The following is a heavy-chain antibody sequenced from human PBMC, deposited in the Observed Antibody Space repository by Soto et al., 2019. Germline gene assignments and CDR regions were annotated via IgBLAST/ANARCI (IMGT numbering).Heavy chain of an antibody. CDR2: VYADGST. CDR1: GFTVSNTY. V-gene: IGHV3-66*01. CDR3: TRDQSDSCHGDY. Sequence: QLVESGGGLVQPGGSLRLSCTASGFTVSNTYLSWVRQAPGKGLEWVSAVYADGSTHYADSVKGRFTISRDNSKNTLYLQMYNLRAEDTAVYYCTRDQSDSCHGDYWGQGTLVTVSS. J-gene: IGHJ4*02. D-gene: IGHD5-12*01.